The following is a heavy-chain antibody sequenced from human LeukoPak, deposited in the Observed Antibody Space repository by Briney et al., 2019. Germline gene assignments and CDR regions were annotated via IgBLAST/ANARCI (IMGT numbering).Heavy chain of an antibody. CDR3: ARVGAIAARPPYYYYGMDV. CDR2: ISYDGTNK. Sequence: GRSLRLSCAVSGFTFSNYAMHWDRQAPGKGLEWVAVISYDGTNKYYTDSVKGRFTISRDNSKNTLYLQMNSLRAEDTALYHCARVGAIAARPPYYYYGMDVWGQGTTVTVSS. CDR1: GFTFSNYA. J-gene: IGHJ6*02. V-gene: IGHV3-30-3*01. D-gene: IGHD6-6*01.